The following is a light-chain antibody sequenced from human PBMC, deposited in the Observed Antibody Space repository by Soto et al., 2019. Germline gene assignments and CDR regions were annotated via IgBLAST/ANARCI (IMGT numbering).Light chain of an antibody. J-gene: IGKJ5*01. CDR2: GAS. V-gene: IGKV3-11*01. Sequence: EIVMTQSPATLSVSPGERATLSCRASQSVSSNLAWYQQKPGQAPRLLIYGASTRATGIPARFSGSGSGTDFTLTISSLEPEDFAVYYCQQRSNWPTSGQGTRLEI. CDR3: QQRSNWPT. CDR1: QSVSSN.